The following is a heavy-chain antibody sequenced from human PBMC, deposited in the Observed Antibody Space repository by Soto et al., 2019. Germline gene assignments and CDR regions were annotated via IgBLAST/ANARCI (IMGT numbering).Heavy chain of an antibody. CDR3: ARGRRYSYGLDP. D-gene: IGHD5-18*01. Sequence: SETLSLTCTVSGGSISSSSYYWGWIRQPPGKGLEWIGSIYYSGSTYYNPSLKSRVTISVDTSKNQFSLKLSSVTAADTAVYYCARGRRYSYGLDPWGQGTLVTVSS. CDR1: GGSISSSSYY. V-gene: IGHV4-39*01. J-gene: IGHJ5*02. CDR2: IYYSGST.